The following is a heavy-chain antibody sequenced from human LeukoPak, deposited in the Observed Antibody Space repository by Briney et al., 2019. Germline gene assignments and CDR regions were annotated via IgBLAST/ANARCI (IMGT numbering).Heavy chain of an antibody. CDR1: GFTVSSNY. Sequence: GGSLRLSCAASGFTVSSNYMSWVRQAPGKGLEWVSVIYSGGSTYYADSVKGRFTISRDNSKNTLYLQMNSLRAEDTAVYYCSRNIAYDSSGYYSPHFDYWGQGTLVTVSS. V-gene: IGHV3-53*01. CDR2: IYSGGST. D-gene: IGHD3-22*01. J-gene: IGHJ4*02. CDR3: SRNIAYDSSGYYSPHFDY.